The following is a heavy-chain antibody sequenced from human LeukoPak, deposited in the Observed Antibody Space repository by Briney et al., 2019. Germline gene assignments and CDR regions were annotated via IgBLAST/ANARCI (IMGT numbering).Heavy chain of an antibody. J-gene: IGHJ4*02. Sequence: GASVKLSCKASGYTFTSYYMHWVRQAPGQGLEWMAIINPSGGSTSYAQKFQGRVTMTRDTSTSTIYMEVSSLRSEGTAVYCCARAAGRVDDWGQGTLVTVSS. CDR3: ARAAGRVDD. CDR1: GYTFTSYY. V-gene: IGHV1-46*01. CDR2: INPSGGST. D-gene: IGHD3-10*01.